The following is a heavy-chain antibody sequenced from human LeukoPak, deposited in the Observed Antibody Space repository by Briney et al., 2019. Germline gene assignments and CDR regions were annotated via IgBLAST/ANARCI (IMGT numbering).Heavy chain of an antibody. Sequence: GGSLRLSCAASGFTFSSYSMNWVRQAPGKGLEWVSFISSSRSYIYYADSVKGRFTISRDNSKNTLYLQMNSLRAADTALYYCVQGTRRGAITMVRGVIGKSYYFDSWGQGTLVTVSS. CDR2: ISSSRSYI. J-gene: IGHJ4*02. CDR3: VQGTRRGAITMVRGVIGKSYYFDS. V-gene: IGHV3-21*01. CDR1: GFTFSSYS. D-gene: IGHD3-10*01.